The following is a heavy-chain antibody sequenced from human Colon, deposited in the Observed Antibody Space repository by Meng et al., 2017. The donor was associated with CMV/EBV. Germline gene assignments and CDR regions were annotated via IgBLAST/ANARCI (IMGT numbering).Heavy chain of an antibody. CDR3: ARDLDNWSDGYIDH. Sequence: GESLKISCEASRFMLGSYSMTWVRQAPGKGLEWVSSITSGSSVIYYEDSVKGRFTISRDNAKNSLYLQMSNLRAEDTAVYYCARDLDNWSDGYIDHWGQGTLVTVSS. CDR2: ITSGSSVI. J-gene: IGHJ4*02. V-gene: IGHV3-21*01. CDR1: RFMLGSYS. D-gene: IGHD1-1*01.